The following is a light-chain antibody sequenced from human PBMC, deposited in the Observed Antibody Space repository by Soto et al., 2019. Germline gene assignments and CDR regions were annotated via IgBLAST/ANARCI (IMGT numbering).Light chain of an antibody. J-gene: IGLJ1*01. V-gene: IGLV2-14*03. CDR3: SSYRSTTTYV. CDR2: DVS. CDR1: SSDVGGYNY. Sequence: QSVLTQPASVSGSPGQSITISCTGTSSDVGGYNYVSWYQQHPGKAPKLMIYDVSNRPSGVSNRFSGSKSGNTASLTISGLQAEDEAEYYCSSYRSTTTYVFGTGTKVTV.